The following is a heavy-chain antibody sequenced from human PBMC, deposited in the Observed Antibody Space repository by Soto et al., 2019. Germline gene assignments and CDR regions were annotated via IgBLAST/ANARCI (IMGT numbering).Heavy chain of an antibody. D-gene: IGHD3-3*01. CDR2: INPSGGST. CDR1: GYTFTSYY. J-gene: IGHJ6*02. Sequence: RASVKVSCKASGYTFTSYYMHGVRQAPGQGLEWMGIINPSGGSTSYAQKFQGRVTMTRDTSTSTVYMELSSLRSEDTAVYYCARDRTYYDFWSGHMDVWGQGTKVTVSS. CDR3: ARDRTYYDFWSGHMDV. V-gene: IGHV1-46*01.